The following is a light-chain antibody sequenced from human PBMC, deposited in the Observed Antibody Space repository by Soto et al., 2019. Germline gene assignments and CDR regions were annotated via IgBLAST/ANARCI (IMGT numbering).Light chain of an antibody. V-gene: IGKV3-11*01. J-gene: IGKJ5*01. CDR1: QTVSNQ. Sequence: EIVLTQSPVTLSLSPGERATLSCRASQTVSNQLAWYQQKPGQAPRLLIYDASRRVTGIPARFSGRGSGTDFTLTLSSLEHEDFAVYYCQQRAGSSTFGQGTRLQIK. CDR3: QQRAGSST. CDR2: DAS.